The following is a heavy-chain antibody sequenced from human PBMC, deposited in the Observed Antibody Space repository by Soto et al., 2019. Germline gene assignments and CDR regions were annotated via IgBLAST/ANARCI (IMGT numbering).Heavy chain of an antibody. J-gene: IGHJ4*02. V-gene: IGHV4-59*01. Sequence: QVQLQESGPGLVKPSETLSLTCTVSGGSISSYYWSWIRQPPGKGLEWIGYIYYSGSTNYNPSLKSRXXIXVXXSKNQFSLKLSSVTAADTAVYYCARVTVGTYYFDYWGQGTLVTVSS. D-gene: IGHD2-21*02. CDR1: GGSISSYY. CDR3: ARVTVGTYYFDY. CDR2: IYYSGST.